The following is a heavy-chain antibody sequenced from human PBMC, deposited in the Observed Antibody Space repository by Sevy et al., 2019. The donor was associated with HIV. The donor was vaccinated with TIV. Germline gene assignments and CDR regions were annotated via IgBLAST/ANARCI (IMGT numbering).Heavy chain of an antibody. Sequence: GESLKISCKGSGYSFTSYWIGWVRQMPGKGLEWMGIIYPGDSDTRYSPSFQGQVTISADKSISTAYLQWSSLKASDTAMYYCAGVGYLGYCSSTSCQGFDYWGQGTLVTVSS. J-gene: IGHJ4*02. V-gene: IGHV5-51*01. CDR2: IYPGDSDT. CDR3: AGVGYLGYCSSTSCQGFDY. CDR1: GYSFTSYW. D-gene: IGHD2-2*01.